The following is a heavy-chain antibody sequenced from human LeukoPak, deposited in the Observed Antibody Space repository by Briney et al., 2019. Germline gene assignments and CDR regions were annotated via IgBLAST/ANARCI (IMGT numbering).Heavy chain of an antibody. J-gene: IGHJ4*02. Sequence: ASVTVSCTTSVYTFIAYYMHWVRQAPGQGLEWMGWIDLNSGVTDYAQNFQGRVTLTRDTSISTAYMEMTSLRYDDTAVYYCGSASSSGWFVYFWGQGTLVTVSS. D-gene: IGHD6-19*01. CDR3: GSASSSGWFVYF. CDR1: VYTFIAYY. V-gene: IGHV1-2*02. CDR2: IDLNSGVT.